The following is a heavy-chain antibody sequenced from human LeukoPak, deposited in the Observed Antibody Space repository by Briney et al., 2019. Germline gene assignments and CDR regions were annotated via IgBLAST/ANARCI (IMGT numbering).Heavy chain of an antibody. J-gene: IGHJ4*02. CDR2: IIPIFGTA. D-gene: IGHD3-10*01. CDR3: ARAADYGSGSQN. V-gene: IGHV1-69*13. Sequence: PVRLSCTASGGPVSTSVISSGGQAPGQGGEWVGGIIPIFGTANSAQTLPGRGTISAAESTSTAYRELSSLRSEDTAVYYCARAADYGSGSQNWGQGTLVTVSS. CDR1: GGPVSTSV.